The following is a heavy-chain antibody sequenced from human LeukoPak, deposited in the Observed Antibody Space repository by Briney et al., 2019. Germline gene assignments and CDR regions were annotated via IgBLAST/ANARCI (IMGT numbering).Heavy chain of an antibody. V-gene: IGHV3-23*01. CDR2: ISGTGGSI. CDR1: GFTFSSYA. J-gene: IGHJ3*02. CDR3: VTDLGSGRRNDAFDM. D-gene: IGHD3-10*01. Sequence: GGSLRLSCAASGFTFSSYAMSWVRQAPGKGLEWVSGISGTGGSIYYADSVKGRFAISRDNSRNTLYLQMNSLRAEDTALYFCVTDLGSGRRNDAFDMWGQGTMVTVSS.